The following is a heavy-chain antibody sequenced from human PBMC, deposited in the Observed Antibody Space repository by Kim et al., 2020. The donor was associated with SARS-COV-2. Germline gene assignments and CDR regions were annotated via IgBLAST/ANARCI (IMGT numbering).Heavy chain of an antibody. Sequence: GGSLRLSCAASGFTFSSYWMHWVRQAPGKGLVWVSRINSDGSSTSYADSVKGRFTISRDNAKNTLYLQMNSLRAEDTAVYYCAREVLLWFGESPDAFDIWGQGTMVTVSS. CDR1: GFTFSSYW. CDR2: INSDGSST. CDR3: AREVLLWFGESPDAFDI. V-gene: IGHV3-74*01. D-gene: IGHD3-10*01. J-gene: IGHJ3*02.